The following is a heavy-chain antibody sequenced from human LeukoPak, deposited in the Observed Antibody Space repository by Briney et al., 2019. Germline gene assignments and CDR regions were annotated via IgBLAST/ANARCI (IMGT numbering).Heavy chain of an antibody. Sequence: GGSLRLSCAASGFTFSSYAMSWVRQAPGKGLEWVSAISGSGGSTYYADSVKGRFTISRDNSKNTLYLQMNSLRAEDTAVYYCAAQTLGSGSYSFDYWGQGTLVTVSS. CDR2: ISGSGGST. CDR1: GFTFSSYA. J-gene: IGHJ4*02. CDR3: AAQTLGSGSYSFDY. V-gene: IGHV3-23*01. D-gene: IGHD3-10*01.